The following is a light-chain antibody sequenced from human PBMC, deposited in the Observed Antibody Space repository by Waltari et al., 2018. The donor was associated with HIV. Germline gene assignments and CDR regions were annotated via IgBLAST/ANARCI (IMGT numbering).Light chain of an antibody. V-gene: IGKV1-39*01. CDR2: TAS. CDR3: QQSYTTPYT. J-gene: IGKJ2*01. CDR1: QSISNY. Sequence: DIRMTQSPSSLSASVGDRVTITCRASQSISNYLNWYQQKPGKAPKVLIYTASSLQSGVPSRFSGSGSGTDFTLTISSLQPEDFATYYCQQSYTTPYTFGQGTKLEIK.